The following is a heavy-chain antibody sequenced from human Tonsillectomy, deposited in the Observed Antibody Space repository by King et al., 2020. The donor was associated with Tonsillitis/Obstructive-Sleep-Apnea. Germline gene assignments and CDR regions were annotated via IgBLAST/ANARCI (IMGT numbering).Heavy chain of an antibody. D-gene: IGHD2-2*01. CDR2: INHSGST. V-gene: IGHV4-34*01. CDR1: GGSFSGYY. J-gene: IGHJ6*02. Sequence: VQLQQWGAGLLKPSETLSLTCAVYGGSFSGYYWSWIRQPPGRGLEWIGEINHSGSTNYNPSLKSRLTISVDTYKNQFSLKLSSVTAADTAVYYCASGSKAYYYYVMDVWAQGTTVTVSS. CDR3: ASGSKAYYYYVMDV.